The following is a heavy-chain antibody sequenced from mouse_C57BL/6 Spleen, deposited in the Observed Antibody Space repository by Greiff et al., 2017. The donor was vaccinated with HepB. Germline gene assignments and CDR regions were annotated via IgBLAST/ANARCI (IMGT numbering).Heavy chain of an antibody. CDR2: IHPNSGST. CDR3: ARRTTLDFYYAMDY. CDR1: GYTFTSYW. Sequence: VQRVESGAELVKPGASVKLSCKASGYTFTSYWMHWVKQRPGQGLEWIGMIHPNSGSTNYNEKFKSKATLTVDKSSSTAYMQLSSLTSEDSAVYYCARRTTLDFYYAMDYWGQGTSVTVSS. V-gene: IGHV1-64*01. J-gene: IGHJ4*01. D-gene: IGHD5-5*01.